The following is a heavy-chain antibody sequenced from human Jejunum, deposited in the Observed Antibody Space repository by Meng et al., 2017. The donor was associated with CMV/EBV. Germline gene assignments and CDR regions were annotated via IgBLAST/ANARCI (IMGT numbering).Heavy chain of an antibody. V-gene: IGHV3-7*01. J-gene: IGHJ6*02. Sequence: SGFTLITYWLHWIRQAPGKGLEWVAKLKQGGSEKYYVDSVKGRFTISRDNTKTSLYLQMNSLRAEDTAVYSCARSAPYVYSSPGVWGQGTTVTVSS. CDR2: LKQGGSEK. D-gene: IGHD6-19*01. CDR3: ARSAPYVYSSPGV. CDR1: GFTLITYW.